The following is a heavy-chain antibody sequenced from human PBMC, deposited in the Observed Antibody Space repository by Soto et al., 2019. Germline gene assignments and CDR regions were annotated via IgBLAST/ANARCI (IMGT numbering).Heavy chain of an antibody. V-gene: IGHV1-2*04. D-gene: IGHD3-22*01. J-gene: IGHJ3*02. CDR1: GYTFTGYY. CDR3: ARDAVGSYYDSSGYYPNRAFDI. CDR2: INPNSGGT. Sequence: ASVKVSCKASGYTFTGYYMHWVRQAPGQGLEWMGWINPNSGGTNYAQKFQGWVTMTRDTSISTAYMELSRLRSDDTAVYYCARDAVGSYYDSSGYYPNRAFDIWGQGTMVTVSS.